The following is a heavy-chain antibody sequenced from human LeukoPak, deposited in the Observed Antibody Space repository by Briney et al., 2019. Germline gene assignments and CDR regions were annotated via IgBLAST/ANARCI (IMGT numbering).Heavy chain of an antibody. J-gene: IGHJ5*02. CDR3: ARAPEYSGSYYTDGNWFDP. Sequence: ASVKVSCKASGYTFTSYGISWVRQAPGQGLEWMGWINPNSGGTNYAQKFQGRVTMTRDTSISTAYMELSRLRSDDTAVYYCARAPEYSGSYYTDGNWFDPWGQGTLVTVSS. V-gene: IGHV1-2*02. CDR1: GYTFTSYG. CDR2: INPNSGGT. D-gene: IGHD1-26*01.